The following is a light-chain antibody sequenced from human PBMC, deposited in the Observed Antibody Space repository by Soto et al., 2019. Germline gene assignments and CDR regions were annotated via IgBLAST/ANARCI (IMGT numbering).Light chain of an antibody. Sequence: DIQMTQSPSSLSASVGDRVTITCRASQGISNYLAWYQQKPGKVPKLLIYVASTLKSGVPSRFSGSGSGTDFPLAISSLQPEDGATYYCHKDNSAPRTFGQGTKVEIK. CDR3: HKDNSAPRT. CDR1: QGISNY. V-gene: IGKV1-27*01. CDR2: VAS. J-gene: IGKJ1*01.